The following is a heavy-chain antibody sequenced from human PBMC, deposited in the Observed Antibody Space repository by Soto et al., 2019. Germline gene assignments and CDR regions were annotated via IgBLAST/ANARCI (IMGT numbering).Heavy chain of an antibody. CDR1: GFTFSSYA. V-gene: IGHV3-23*01. Sequence: PGGSLRLSCAASGFTFSSYAMSWVRQAPGKGLEWVSAISGSGGSTYYADSVKGRFTISRDNPKNTLYLQMNSLRAEDTAVYYCEKDRRSGGCYEGYDFDYWGQGTLVTVPS. CDR2: ISGSGGST. CDR3: EKDRRSGGCYEGYDFDY. D-gene: IGHD6-19*01. J-gene: IGHJ4*02.